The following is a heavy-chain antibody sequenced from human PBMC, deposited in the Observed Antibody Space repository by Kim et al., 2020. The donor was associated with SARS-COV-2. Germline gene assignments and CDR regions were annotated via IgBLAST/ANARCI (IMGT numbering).Heavy chain of an antibody. Sequence: GGSLRLSCAASGFTFSSYEMNWVRQAPGKGLEWVSYINSSGSTIYYADSVKGRFTISRDNAKNSLYLQMNSLRAEDTAVYYCARAVASYAFDIWGQGTMVTVSS. CDR2: INSSGSTI. D-gene: IGHD5-12*01. CDR3: ARAVASYAFDI. CDR1: GFTFSSYE. V-gene: IGHV3-48*03. J-gene: IGHJ3*02.